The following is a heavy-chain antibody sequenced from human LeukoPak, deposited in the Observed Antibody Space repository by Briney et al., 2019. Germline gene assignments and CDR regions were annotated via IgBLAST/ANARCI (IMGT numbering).Heavy chain of an antibody. D-gene: IGHD2-15*01. Sequence: SVKGRFTISRDNSKNTLYLQMNSLRAEDTAVYYCAKDPSPQYCRGGSCYSERDYYYYGMDVWGQGTTVTVSS. V-gene: IGHV3-30*02. J-gene: IGHJ6*02. CDR3: AKDPSPQYCRGGSCYSERDYYYYGMDV.